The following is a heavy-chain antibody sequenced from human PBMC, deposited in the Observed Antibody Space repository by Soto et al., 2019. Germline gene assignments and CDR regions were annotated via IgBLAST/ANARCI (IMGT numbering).Heavy chain of an antibody. CDR3: AKVVGDWGYGDYDYYYYYMDV. D-gene: IGHD4-17*01. V-gene: IGHV3-23*01. Sequence: GGSLRLSCAASGFTFSSYAMSWVRQAPGKGLEWVSAISGSGGSTYYADSVKGRFTISRDNSKNTLYLQMNSLRAEDTAVYYCAKVVGDWGYGDYDYYYYYMDVWGKGTTVTVSS. CDR2: ISGSGGST. CDR1: GFTFSSYA. J-gene: IGHJ6*03.